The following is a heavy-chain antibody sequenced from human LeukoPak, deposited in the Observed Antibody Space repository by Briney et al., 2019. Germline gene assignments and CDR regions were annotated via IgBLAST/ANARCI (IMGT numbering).Heavy chain of an antibody. CDR3: ATYYYDTSGYPAFDY. D-gene: IGHD3-22*01. Sequence: PGGSLRLSCAASGFSFSDYYMSWIRQAPGKGLEWLSYISSDSNAMHYADPVMGRFTISRDNAKNSLYLQMNSLRAEDTAVYYCATYYYDTSGYPAFDYWGQGTLVTVSS. CDR1: GFSFSDYY. J-gene: IGHJ4*02. V-gene: IGHV3-11*04. CDR2: ISSDSNAM.